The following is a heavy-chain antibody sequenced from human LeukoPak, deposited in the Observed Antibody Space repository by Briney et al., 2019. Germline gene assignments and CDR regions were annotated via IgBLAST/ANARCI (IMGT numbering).Heavy chain of an antibody. Sequence: GGSLRLSCEGSGFTFSNYWMGWVRQAPGKGLQWVANIKTDGSEKYYVDSVKGRFTISRDNSKNTLYLQMNSLRAEDTAVYYCARAYCGGDCYSPGFDYWGQGTLVTVSS. CDR1: GFTFSNYW. V-gene: IGHV3-7*04. CDR3: ARAYCGGDCYSPGFDY. J-gene: IGHJ4*02. D-gene: IGHD2-21*02. CDR2: IKTDGSEK.